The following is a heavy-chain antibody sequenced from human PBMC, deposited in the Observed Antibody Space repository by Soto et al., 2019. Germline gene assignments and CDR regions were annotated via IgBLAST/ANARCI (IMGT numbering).Heavy chain of an antibody. D-gene: IGHD3-10*01. V-gene: IGHV4-59*08. J-gene: IGHJ4*02. CDR1: GGSISSYY. Sequence: SETLSLTCTVSGGSISSYYWSWIRQPPGKGLEWIGYIYYSGSTNYSPSLKSRVTISVGTSKNQFSLKLSSVTAADTAVYYCARQKELWFGEYDFDYWGQGTLVTVSS. CDR3: ARQKELWFGEYDFDY. CDR2: IYYSGST.